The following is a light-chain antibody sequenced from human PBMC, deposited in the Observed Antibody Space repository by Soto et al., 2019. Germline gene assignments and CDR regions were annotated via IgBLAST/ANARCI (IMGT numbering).Light chain of an antibody. V-gene: IGLV2-8*01. CDR2: EVS. CDR1: SSDVGGYNY. J-gene: IGLJ2*01. Sequence: QSALTQPPSASGSPGQSVTISCTGTSSDVGGYNYVSWYQQHPGKAPKLMIYEVSKRPSGVPDRFSGSKSGNTASLTVSGLQPEDEADYDCSSYAGINNNPVVFGGGTKLTVL. CDR3: SSYAGINNNPVV.